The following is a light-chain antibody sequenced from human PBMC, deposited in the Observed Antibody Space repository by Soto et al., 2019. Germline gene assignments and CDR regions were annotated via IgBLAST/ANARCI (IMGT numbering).Light chain of an antibody. CDR3: QTWGTGYAV. J-gene: IGLJ7*01. Sequence: QLVLTQSPSASASLGASVTLTCTLSSGHSTYTIAWQQQQPEKGPRYLMNITSDGSHTKGDGIPDRFSGSSSGAERYRPISSLQSEDEADYYCQTWGTGYAVFGGGTQLTV. CDR1: SGHSTYT. CDR2: ITSDGSH. V-gene: IGLV4-69*01.